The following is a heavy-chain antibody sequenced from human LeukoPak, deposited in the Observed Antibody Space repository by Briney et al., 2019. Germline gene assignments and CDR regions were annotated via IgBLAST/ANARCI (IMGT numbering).Heavy chain of an antibody. D-gene: IGHD3-9*01. CDR1: RGTFRSYA. CDR2: IIPIFGTA. J-gene: IGHJ6*02. Sequence: SVKVSCKASRGTFRSYAISWVRQAPGQGLEWMGGIIPIFGTANYAQKFQGRVTITADKSTSTAYMELSSLRSEDTAVYYCARIALRYVMPGIEYYYYGMDVWGQGTTVTVSS. CDR3: ARIALRYVMPGIEYYYYGMDV. V-gene: IGHV1-69*06.